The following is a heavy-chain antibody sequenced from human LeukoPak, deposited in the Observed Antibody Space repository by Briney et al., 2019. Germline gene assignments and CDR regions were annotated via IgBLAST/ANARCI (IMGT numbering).Heavy chain of an antibody. V-gene: IGHV5-10-1*01. D-gene: IGHD6-19*01. J-gene: IGHJ4*02. CDR3: ARHPEQSSGY. CDR1: GYSFTNYW. CDR2: IDPSDSYP. Sequence: GESLKISCKASGYSFTNYWIYWVRQMPGKGREWMGRIDPSDSYPNYSPSFQGHVTISVDKSISTAYLQWSSLKASDTAMYYCARHPEQSSGYWGQGTLVTVSS.